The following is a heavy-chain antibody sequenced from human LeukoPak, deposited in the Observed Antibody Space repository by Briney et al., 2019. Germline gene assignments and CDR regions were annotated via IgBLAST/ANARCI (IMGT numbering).Heavy chain of an antibody. V-gene: IGHV3-7*03. D-gene: IGHD1-26*01. CDR2: IKQDGSEI. CDR3: ARDKVVGATIFDY. J-gene: IGHJ4*02. Sequence: SGGSLRLSCAASGFTLSTYWMSWVRQAPGKGPEWVANIKQDGSEIYYVDSVKGRFTISRDNAKNSLYLQMNSLRAEDTAVYYCARDKVVGATIFDYWGQGTLVTVSA. CDR1: GFTLSTYW.